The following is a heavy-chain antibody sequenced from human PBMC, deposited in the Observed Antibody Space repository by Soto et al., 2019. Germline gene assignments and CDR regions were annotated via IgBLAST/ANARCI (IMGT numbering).Heavy chain of an antibody. CDR3: ARAGDTTGYSLGYY. V-gene: IGHV3-72*01. J-gene: IGHJ4*02. CDR1: GFSFSDHY. D-gene: IGHD3-22*01. Sequence: PGGSLRLSCAASGFSFSDHYMDWVRQAPGKGLEWVGRTRNKANSYTTVYAASVKGRFTILRDDSKNSLYLQMNSLKTEDTAVYYCARAGDTTGYSLGYYWGQGTLVTVSS. CDR2: TRNKANSYTT.